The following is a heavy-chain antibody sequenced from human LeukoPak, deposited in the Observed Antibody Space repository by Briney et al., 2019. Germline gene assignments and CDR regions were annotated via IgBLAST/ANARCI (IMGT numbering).Heavy chain of an antibody. V-gene: IGHV3-13*01. Sequence: GGSLRLSCAASGFTFIDYDMHWVRQVIGKGLEWVSAIGIRGDTHYSGSVKGRFTISRDNAKNSLDLQMNSLRAEDTAVYYCGRDFGLTGTKRSFDIWGQGTMVTVSS. CDR1: GFTFIDYD. J-gene: IGHJ3*02. CDR2: IGIRGDT. CDR3: GRDFGLTGTKRSFDI. D-gene: IGHD1-7*01.